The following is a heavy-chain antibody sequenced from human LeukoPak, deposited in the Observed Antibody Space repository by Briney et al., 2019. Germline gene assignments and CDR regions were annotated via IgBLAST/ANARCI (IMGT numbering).Heavy chain of an antibody. CDR1: GFTFSSYW. J-gene: IGHJ4*02. Sequence: GGSLRLSCAASGFTFSSYWMSWVRQAPGKGLEWVANIKQHGSEKYYVDSVKGRFTISRDNAKNSLYLQMNSLRAEDTAVYYCAKDSRLDAYYDILTGYYWYYFDYWGQGTLVTVSS. CDR2: IKQHGSEK. CDR3: AKDSRLDAYYDILTGYYWYYFDY. D-gene: IGHD3-9*01. V-gene: IGHV3-7*01.